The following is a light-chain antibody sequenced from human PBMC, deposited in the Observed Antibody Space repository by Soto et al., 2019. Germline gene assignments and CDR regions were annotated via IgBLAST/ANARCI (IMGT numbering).Light chain of an antibody. CDR1: SSDVGGYKY. CDR3: SSYADRHNVL. V-gene: IGLV2-8*01. J-gene: IGLJ2*01. Sequence: QCALTQSPSESGSPGQSVTISCTGTSSDVGGYKYVSWYQQHPGKAPKLMIYEVSKRPSGVPDRFSGSKSGNTASLTVSGLQAEDEADYYCSSYADRHNVLFGGGTKLTVL. CDR2: EVS.